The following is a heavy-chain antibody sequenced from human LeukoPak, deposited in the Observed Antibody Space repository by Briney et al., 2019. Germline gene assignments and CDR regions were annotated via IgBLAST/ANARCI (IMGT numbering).Heavy chain of an antibody. CDR3: ARRSGTYHAFDI. Sequence: PSETLSLTCTVSRGSISSNGYYWGWIRQPPGKGLEWIGSFYYTGSTFYSPSLKSRATISVDTSKNQFSLKLSSVTAADTAVYYCARRSGTYHAFDIWGRGTMVTVSS. V-gene: IGHV4-39*01. J-gene: IGHJ3*02. CDR2: FYYTGST. CDR1: RGSISSNGYY. D-gene: IGHD1-26*01.